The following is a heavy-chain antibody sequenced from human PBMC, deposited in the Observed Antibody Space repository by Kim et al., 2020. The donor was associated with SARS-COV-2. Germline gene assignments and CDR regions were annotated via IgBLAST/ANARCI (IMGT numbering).Heavy chain of an antibody. CDR2: ISHDGSDK. CDR1: GFTFSSYG. CDR3: AKDRSYGGPSYYYYGMDV. V-gene: IGHV3-30*18. Sequence: GGSLRLSCVASGFTFSSYGMHWVRQAPGKGLEWVAVISHDGSDKKYAYADSVKGRFTISRDSSKKTLYLQMNSLRAEDTAVYYCAKDRSYGGPSYYYYGMDVWGQGTTVTVSS. J-gene: IGHJ6*02. D-gene: IGHD5-18*01.